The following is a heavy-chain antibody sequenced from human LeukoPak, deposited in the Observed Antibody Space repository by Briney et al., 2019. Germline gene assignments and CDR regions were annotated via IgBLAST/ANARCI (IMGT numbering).Heavy chain of an antibody. CDR2: IYYSGST. D-gene: IGHD2-2*01. CDR1: GGSISSYY. V-gene: IGHV4-59*01. Sequence: KPSETLSLTCTVSGGSISSYYWSWIRQPPGKGLEWIGYIYYSGSTNYNPSLKTRVTISVDTSKNQFSLKLSSVTAADTAVYYCARDQAGYQLYFDPWGQGTLVTVSS. J-gene: IGHJ5*02. CDR3: ARDQAGYQLYFDP.